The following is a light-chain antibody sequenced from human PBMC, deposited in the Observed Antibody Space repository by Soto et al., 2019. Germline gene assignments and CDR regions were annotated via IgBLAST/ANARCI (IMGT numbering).Light chain of an antibody. CDR3: SSYTSRSTWV. V-gene: IGLV2-14*03. CDR2: NVS. CDR1: SSDVGGYNY. Sequence: QSALTQPASVSGSPGQSITISCTGTSSDVGGYNYVTWYQHHPGKAPKVMIYNVSNRPSGVSNRFSGSKSGNTASLTISGLHAEDEADYYCSSYTSRSTWVFGGGTKLTVL. J-gene: IGLJ3*02.